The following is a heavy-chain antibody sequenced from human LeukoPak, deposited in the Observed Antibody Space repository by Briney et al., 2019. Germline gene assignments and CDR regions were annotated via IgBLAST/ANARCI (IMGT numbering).Heavy chain of an antibody. D-gene: IGHD3-22*01. V-gene: IGHV4-30-4*01. Sequence: PSQTLSLTCTVSGGSISSGDYYWSWIRQPPGKGLEWIGYIYYSGSTYYNPSLKSRVTISVYTSKNQFSLKLSSVTAADTAVYYCARERPYYYDSSGPVDYWGQGTLVTVSS. J-gene: IGHJ4*02. CDR3: ARERPYYYDSSGPVDY. CDR2: IYYSGST. CDR1: GGSISSGDYY.